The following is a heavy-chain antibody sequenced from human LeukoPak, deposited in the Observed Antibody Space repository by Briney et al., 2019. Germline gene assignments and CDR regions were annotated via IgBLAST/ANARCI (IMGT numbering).Heavy chain of an antibody. V-gene: IGHV4-59*04. D-gene: IGHD2-15*01. CDR3: ARRQFDRYCSGGSCLAGFDY. Sequence: SETLSLTCTVSGGSISSYYWSWIRQPPGKGLEWIGYIYYSGSTYYNPSLKSRVTISVDTSKNQFSLKLSSVTAADTAVYYCARRQFDRYCSGGSCLAGFDYWGQGTLVTVSS. CDR1: GGSISSYY. J-gene: IGHJ4*02. CDR2: IYYSGST.